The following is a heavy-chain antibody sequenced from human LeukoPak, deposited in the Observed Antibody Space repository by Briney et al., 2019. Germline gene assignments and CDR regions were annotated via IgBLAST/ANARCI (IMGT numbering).Heavy chain of an antibody. CDR2: ISSSSSYI. V-gene: IGHV3-21*01. Sequence: GGSLRLSCAASGFTFSSYNMNWVRQAPGKGLEWVSSISSSSSYIYYADSVKGRFTISRDNAKNSLYLQMNSLRAEDTAVYYCARNSPTVTTLGNWGQGTLVTVSS. D-gene: IGHD4-17*01. CDR3: ARNSPTVTTLGN. CDR1: GFTFSSYN. J-gene: IGHJ4*02.